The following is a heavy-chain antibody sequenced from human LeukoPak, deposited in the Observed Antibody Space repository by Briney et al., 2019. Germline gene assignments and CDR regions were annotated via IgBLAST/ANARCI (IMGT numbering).Heavy chain of an antibody. V-gene: IGHV3-48*03. CDR3: AKAGLVRGGALDS. D-gene: IGHD4/OR15-4a*01. CDR2: ISSSGSTI. J-gene: IGHJ4*02. Sequence: GGSLRLSCAASGFTFSSYEMNWVRQAPGKGLEWVSYISSSGSTIYYADSVTGRFSISRDNSKSTLYLQMNSLRVEDTAVYYCAKAGLVRGGALDSWGQGTLVTVSS. CDR1: GFTFSSYE.